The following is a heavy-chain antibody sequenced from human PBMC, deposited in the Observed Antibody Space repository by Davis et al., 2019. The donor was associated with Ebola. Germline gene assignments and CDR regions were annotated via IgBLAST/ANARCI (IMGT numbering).Heavy chain of an antibody. D-gene: IGHD6-13*01. J-gene: IGHJ6*04. V-gene: IGHV4-59*08. CDR1: GGSISSYY. CDR3: ARHNIAAGDYGMDV. Sequence: MPSETLSLTCTVSGGSISSYYWSWIRQPPGKGLEWIGYIYYSGSTNYNPSLKSRVTISVDTSKNQFSLKLSSVTAADTAVYYCARHNIAAGDYGMDVWGKGTTVTVSS. CDR2: IYYSGST.